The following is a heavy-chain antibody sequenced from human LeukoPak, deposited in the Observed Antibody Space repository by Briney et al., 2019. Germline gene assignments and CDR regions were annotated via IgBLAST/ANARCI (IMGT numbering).Heavy chain of an antibody. Sequence: GGSLRLSCAASGFTFSSYAMTWVRQAPGKGLEWVSGISASGGGTYHADSVKGRFAISRDNSKNTLSLRVNSLRDEDTAVYYCAKRDGANAYFDCWGQGTLVTVSS. CDR2: ISASGGGT. V-gene: IGHV3-23*01. CDR1: GFTFSSYA. CDR3: AKRDGANAYFDC. J-gene: IGHJ4*02.